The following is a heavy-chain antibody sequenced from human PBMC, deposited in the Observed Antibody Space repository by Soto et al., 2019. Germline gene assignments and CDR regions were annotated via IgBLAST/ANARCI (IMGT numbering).Heavy chain of an antibody. Sequence: GGSLRLSCAASGFTFDTYVMHWVRQAPGRGLEWVALIWYDGSNKYYADSVKGRFTISRDNSKNTLYLQMNSLRAEDTAVYYCARGARDFDYWGQGTLVTVS. D-gene: IGHD3-16*01. CDR2: IWYDGSNK. V-gene: IGHV3-33*01. J-gene: IGHJ4*02. CDR3: ARGARDFDY. CDR1: GFTFDTYV.